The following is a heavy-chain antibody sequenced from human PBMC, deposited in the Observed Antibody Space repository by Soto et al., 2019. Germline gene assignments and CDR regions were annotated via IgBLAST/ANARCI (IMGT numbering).Heavy chain of an antibody. Sequence: EVQLVESGGGLVQPGRSLRLSCAASGFTFDDYAMHWVRQAPGKGLEWVSGISWNSGSIGYADSVKGRFTISRDNAKNSLYLQMNSLRAEDTALYYCAKELVGAPGWFDPWGQGTLVTVSS. CDR3: AKELVGAPGWFDP. D-gene: IGHD1-26*01. J-gene: IGHJ5*02. CDR1: GFTFDDYA. V-gene: IGHV3-9*01. CDR2: ISWNSGSI.